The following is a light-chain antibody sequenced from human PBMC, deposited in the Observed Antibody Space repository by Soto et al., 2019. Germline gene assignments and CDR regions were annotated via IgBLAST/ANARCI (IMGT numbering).Light chain of an antibody. CDR1: QSVSSY. CDR2: DAS. J-gene: IGKJ4*01. CDR3: QQRSNWPLT. Sequence: EIVLTQSPATLSLSPGGGATLSCRASQSVSSYLAWYQQKPGQAPRLLIYDASNRATGIPARFSGSGSGADFTLTISSLEPEDFAVYYCQQRSNWPLTFGGGTKVEIK. V-gene: IGKV3-11*01.